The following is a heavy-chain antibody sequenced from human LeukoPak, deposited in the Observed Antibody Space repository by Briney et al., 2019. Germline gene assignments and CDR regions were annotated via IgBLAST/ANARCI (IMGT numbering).Heavy chain of an antibody. Sequence: GRSLRLSCAASGFTFSSYAMHWVRQAPGKGLEWVALISYDGTNKFYEDSVKGRFTISRDNAKKSLYLEMNNLRAEDTAVYYCAKPKDYYDSSGFDYWGQGTLVTVSS. J-gene: IGHJ4*02. CDR1: GFTFSSYA. CDR2: ISYDGTNK. CDR3: AKPKDYYDSSGFDY. V-gene: IGHV3-30*07. D-gene: IGHD3-22*01.